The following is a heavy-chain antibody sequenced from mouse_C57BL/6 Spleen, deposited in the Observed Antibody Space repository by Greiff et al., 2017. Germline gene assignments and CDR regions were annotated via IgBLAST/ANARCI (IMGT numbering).Heavy chain of an antibody. CDR3: ARDGGSSFDY. D-gene: IGHD1-1*01. Sequence: VQGVESGAELARPGASVKLSCKASGYTFTSYGISWVKQRTGQGLEWIGEIYPRSGNTYYNEKFKGKATLTADKSSSTAYMELRSLTSEDSAVYFCARDGGSSFDYWGQGTTLTVSS. CDR1: GYTFTSYG. J-gene: IGHJ2*01. CDR2: IYPRSGNT. V-gene: IGHV1-81*01.